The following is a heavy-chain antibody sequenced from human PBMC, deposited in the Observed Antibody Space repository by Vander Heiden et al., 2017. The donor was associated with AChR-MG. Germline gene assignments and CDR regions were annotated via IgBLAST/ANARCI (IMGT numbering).Heavy chain of an antibody. CDR2: IYYSGST. CDR3: ARGLAVPAANSGILDY. CDR1: GGSISSGGYY. J-gene: IGHJ4*02. D-gene: IGHD2-2*01. V-gene: IGHV4-31*03. Sequence: QVQLQESGPGLVKPSQTLSLTCTFSGGSISSGGYYWSWIRQHPGKGLEWIGYIYYSGSTYYNPSLKSRVTISVDTSKNQFSLKLSSVTAADTAVYYCARGLAVPAANSGILDYWGQGTLVTVSS.